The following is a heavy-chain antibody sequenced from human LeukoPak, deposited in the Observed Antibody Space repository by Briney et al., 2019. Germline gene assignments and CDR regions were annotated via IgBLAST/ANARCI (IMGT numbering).Heavy chain of an antibody. V-gene: IGHV1-18*01. CDR1: GYTFTSYG. J-gene: IGHJ6*03. Sequence: GASVKVSCKASGYTFTSYGISWVRQAPGQGLEWMGWISAYNGNTNYAQKLQGRVTMTTDTSTSTAYMELRSLRSDDTAVYYCARDGSGYDYPDYYYYYYMDVWGKGTTVTVSS. D-gene: IGHD5-12*01. CDR2: ISAYNGNT. CDR3: ARDGSGYDYPDYYYYYYMDV.